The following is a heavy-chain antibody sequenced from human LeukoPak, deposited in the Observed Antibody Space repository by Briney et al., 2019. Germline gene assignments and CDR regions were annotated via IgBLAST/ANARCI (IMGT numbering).Heavy chain of an antibody. CDR2: IYTSGST. Sequence: KPSETLSLTCTVSGGSISSYYWSWIRQPAGKGLEWIGRIYTSGSTNYNPSLKSRVTMSVDTSKNQFSLKLSSVTAADTAVYYCARVLDNWNDNSLDCWGQGTLVTVSS. CDR3: ARVLDNWNDNSLDC. V-gene: IGHV4-4*07. J-gene: IGHJ4*02. CDR1: GGSISSYY. D-gene: IGHD1-1*01.